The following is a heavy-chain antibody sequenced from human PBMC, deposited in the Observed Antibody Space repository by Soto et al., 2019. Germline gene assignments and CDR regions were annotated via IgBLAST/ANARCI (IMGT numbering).Heavy chain of an antibody. D-gene: IGHD6-19*01. J-gene: IGHJ5*02. Sequence: SAKVSYKASGFTFTSSAVQWVRQARGQRLEWIGWIVVGSGNTNYAQKFQERVTITRDMSTSTAYMELSSLRSEDTAVYYCAADLGGSGWHWFDPWGQGTLVNVSS. V-gene: IGHV1-58*01. CDR1: GFTFTSSA. CDR2: IVVGSGNT. CDR3: AADLGGSGWHWFDP.